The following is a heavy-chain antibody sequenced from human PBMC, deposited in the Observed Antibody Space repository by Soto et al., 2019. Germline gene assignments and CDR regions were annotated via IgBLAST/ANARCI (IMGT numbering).Heavy chain of an antibody. CDR1: GGTFGSYA. Sequence: QVQLVQSGAEVKKPGSSVKVSCKASGGTFGSYAISWVRQAPGQGLEWMGGIIPIFGTANYAQKFQGRVTITADESTSTAYMELSSLRSEDTAVYYCARDELERHSYYYYGMDVWGQGTTVTVSS. CDR2: IIPIFGTA. J-gene: IGHJ6*02. D-gene: IGHD1-1*01. V-gene: IGHV1-69*12. CDR3: ARDELERHSYYYYGMDV.